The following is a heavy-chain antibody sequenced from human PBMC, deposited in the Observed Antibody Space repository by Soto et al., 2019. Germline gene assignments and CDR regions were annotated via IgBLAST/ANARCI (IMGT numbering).Heavy chain of an antibody. J-gene: IGHJ5*02. CDR1: GYNFIDYD. D-gene: IGHD6-19*01. V-gene: IGHV1-8*01. CDR2: MTPNSGNT. CDR3: ARIPYGSGLFDP. Sequence: QVHLVQSGAEVKKPGASVKVSCKASGYNFIDYDINWVRQSTGQGLEWMGWMTPNSGNTGYAQKFQGRVTLTRDTSIGAAYMELSSLKSEDTAVYYCARIPYGSGLFDPWGQGTLVTVSS.